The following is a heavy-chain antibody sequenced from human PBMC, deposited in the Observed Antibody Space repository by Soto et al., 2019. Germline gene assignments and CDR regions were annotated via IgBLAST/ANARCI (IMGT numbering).Heavy chain of an antibody. Sequence: GGSLRLSCAASGFTFNSYGIHWVRQAPGKGLEWVAVISHDGSKTNYADSVKGRVTISRDNSKDTVYLQMNSLRAEDTAVYYCAKIPLNYYDSSGYYWFASWGQGTLVTVSS. CDR1: GFTFNSYG. CDR3: AKIPLNYYDSSGYYWFAS. D-gene: IGHD3-22*01. V-gene: IGHV3-30*18. J-gene: IGHJ5*01. CDR2: ISHDGSKT.